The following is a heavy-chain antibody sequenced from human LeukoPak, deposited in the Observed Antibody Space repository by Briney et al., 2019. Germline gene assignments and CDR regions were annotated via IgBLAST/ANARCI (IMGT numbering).Heavy chain of an antibody. CDR1: GFIFEDYT. V-gene: IGHV3-43*01. CDR3: ARALLDYSNYYYMDV. Sequence: GGSLRLSCAASGFIFEDYTMHWVRQAPGKGLEWVSLISRDDGSTYYADSVKGRFTISRDNSKNTLYLQMNSLRAEDTAVYYCARALLDYSNYYYMDVWGKGTTVTVSS. J-gene: IGHJ6*03. CDR2: ISRDDGST. D-gene: IGHD4-11*01.